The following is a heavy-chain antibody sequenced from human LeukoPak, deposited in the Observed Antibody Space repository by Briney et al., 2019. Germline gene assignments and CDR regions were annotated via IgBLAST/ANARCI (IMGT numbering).Heavy chain of an antibody. J-gene: IGHJ5*02. CDR3: ARVPHFGDYGWFDP. CDR1: GGSISSYY. CDR2: MYNSGST. V-gene: IGHV4-59*01. D-gene: IGHD4-17*01. Sequence: PSETLSLTCTVSGGSISSYYWSWIRQPAGKGLEWIGYMYNSGSTNYNPSLKSRVTISIDTSKNQFSLKLSSVTAADTAVYYCARVPHFGDYGWFDPWGQGTLVTVSS.